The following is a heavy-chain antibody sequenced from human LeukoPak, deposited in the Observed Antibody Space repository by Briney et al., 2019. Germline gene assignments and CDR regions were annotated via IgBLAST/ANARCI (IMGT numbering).Heavy chain of an antibody. J-gene: IGHJ4*02. Sequence: GGSLRLSCAASGFTFSSYAMSWVRQAPGKGLEWVSGISDSGGSTNYAASVRGRFTISRDNSKDTLYLQMNSLRAEDTAVYYCAKEDSVRREFDYWGQGTLATVSS. CDR2: ISDSGGST. CDR3: AKEDSVRREFDY. V-gene: IGHV3-23*01. CDR1: GFTFSSYA.